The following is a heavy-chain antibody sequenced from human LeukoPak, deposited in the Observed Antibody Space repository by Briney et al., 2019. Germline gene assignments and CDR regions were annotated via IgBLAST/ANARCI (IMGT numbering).Heavy chain of an antibody. J-gene: IGHJ3*02. Sequence: ASVKVSCKASGYTCTRHTISWVRQAPGQGLEWMGWISAYNGNTNYAQHLQGRVTMATDTSTNTAYLELRSLRSDDTAIYYCARVMTTVVTAHAFEIWGQGTMVTVSS. D-gene: IGHD4-11*01. CDR1: GYTCTRHT. V-gene: IGHV1-18*04. CDR2: ISAYNGNT. CDR3: ARVMTTVVTAHAFEI.